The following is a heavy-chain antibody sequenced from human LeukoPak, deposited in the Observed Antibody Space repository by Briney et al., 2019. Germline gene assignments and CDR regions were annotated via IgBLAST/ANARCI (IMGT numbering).Heavy chain of an antibody. V-gene: IGHV1-2*02. Sequence: ASVKVSCKASGYTFTSYYMHWVRQAPGQGLEWMGWINPNSGGTNYAQKFQGRVTMTRDTSISTAYMELSRLRSDDTAVYYCARGRGYDYVWGSYRYTPDLDYWGQGTLVTVSS. CDR1: GYTFTSYY. J-gene: IGHJ4*02. D-gene: IGHD3-16*02. CDR3: ARGRGYDYVWGSYRYTPDLDY. CDR2: INPNSGGT.